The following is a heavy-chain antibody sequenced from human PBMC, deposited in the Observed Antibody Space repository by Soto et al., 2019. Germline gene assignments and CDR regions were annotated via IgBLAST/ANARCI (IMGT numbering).Heavy chain of an antibody. CDR1: GFSLSSGVG. Sequence: QITLKESGPTLVKPTETLTLTCTFSGFSLSSGVGVGWVRQPPGKALEWLAVIYWGNDKRSSPSLKSRLPITKDTSKNQVFLTMTNKDPVDTATDYCSYGHWLARGRGWFDPWGPGTLVTVSS. D-gene: IGHD6-19*01. J-gene: IGHJ5*02. V-gene: IGHV2-5*02. CDR2: IYWGNDK. CDR3: SYGHWLARGRGWFDP.